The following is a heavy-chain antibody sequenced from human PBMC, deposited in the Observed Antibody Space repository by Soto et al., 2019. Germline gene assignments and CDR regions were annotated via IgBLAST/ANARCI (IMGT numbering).Heavy chain of an antibody. J-gene: IGHJ5*02. CDR1: GYTFTIYY. D-gene: IGHD6-19*01. CDR3: ARSPPSLAVAGMSDWFDP. Sequence: ASVKVSCKASGYTFTIYYMHCVLQSPLQWLEWMGIINPSGGSTSYAQKFQGRVTMTRDTSTSTVYMELSSLRSEDTAVYYCARSPPSLAVAGMSDWFDPWGQGTLVTVSS. CDR2: INPSGGST. V-gene: IGHV1-46*01.